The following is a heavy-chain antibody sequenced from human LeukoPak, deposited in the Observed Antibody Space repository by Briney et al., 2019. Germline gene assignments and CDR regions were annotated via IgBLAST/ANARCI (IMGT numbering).Heavy chain of an antibody. D-gene: IGHD6-13*01. V-gene: IGHV4-34*01. CDR1: GGSFSGYY. CDR2: INHSGST. J-gene: IGHJ4*02. Sequence: SETLSLTCAVYGGSFSGYYWSWIRQPPGKGLEWIGEINHSGSTNYNPSLKSRVTMSVDTSKNQFSLKLSSVTAADTAVYYCARVVYSSSWYVDYWGQGTLVTVSS. CDR3: ARVVYSSSWYVDY.